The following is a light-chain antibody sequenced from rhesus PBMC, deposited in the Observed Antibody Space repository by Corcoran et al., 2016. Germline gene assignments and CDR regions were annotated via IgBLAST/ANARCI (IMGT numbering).Light chain of an antibody. CDR3: SSDADSDSYI. J-gene: IGLJ1*01. V-gene: IGLV2-32*02. CDR1: SSYIGSYHD. Sequence: QAALTQPRSVSGSPGQSVTISCTGTSSYIGSYHDVSWYQQHPDTAPKFMIYEVTKRPSGVSDRVSGTKSGNTASLTISGLQPEDEADYYCSSDADSDSYIFGTGTRLTVL. CDR2: EVT.